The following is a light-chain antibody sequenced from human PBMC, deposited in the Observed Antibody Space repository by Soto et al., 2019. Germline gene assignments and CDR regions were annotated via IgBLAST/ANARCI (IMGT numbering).Light chain of an antibody. CDR1: QSVSSN. V-gene: IGKV3-15*01. CDR2: GAS. CDR3: QQHNNWPLIT. Sequence: EIVMTQSPSTLSASPGERATLSCRASQSVSSNLAWYQQKPGQAPSLLIYGASTRATGIPARFSGSGSGTEFTLTISSLQSEDFAVYYCQQHNNWPLITFGQGTRLEIK. J-gene: IGKJ5*01.